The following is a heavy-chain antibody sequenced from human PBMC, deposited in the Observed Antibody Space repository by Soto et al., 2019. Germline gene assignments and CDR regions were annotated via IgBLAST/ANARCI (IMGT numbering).Heavy chain of an antibody. CDR2: ISAYNGNT. V-gene: IGHV1-18*01. Sequence: QVQLVQSGAEVKKPGASVKVSCKASGYTFTSYGISWVRQAPGQGLEWMGWISAYNGNTNYAQRLQGRVSRTKDKSPSKAYLELRSLRSDDTAVYYCAGDWAAADPFDRWGQGTLVTVSS. J-gene: IGHJ4*02. D-gene: IGHD6-13*01. CDR3: AGDWAAADPFDR. CDR1: GYTFTSYG.